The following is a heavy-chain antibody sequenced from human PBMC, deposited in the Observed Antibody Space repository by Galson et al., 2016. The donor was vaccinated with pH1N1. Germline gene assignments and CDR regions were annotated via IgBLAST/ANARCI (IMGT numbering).Heavy chain of an antibody. CDR3: ARIFYGDYTNYFDH. J-gene: IGHJ4*02. CDR2: IDWDDDK. V-gene: IGHV2-70*01. Sequence: PALVKPTQTLTLTCTFSGFSLRTSGMCVSWIRQPPGKALEWLALIDWDDDKYYSTSLKTRLTISKDTSKNQVVLTMTNMDPVDTATYYCARIFYGDYTNYFDHWGQGTLGTVSS. D-gene: IGHD4-17*01. CDR1: GFSLRTSGMC.